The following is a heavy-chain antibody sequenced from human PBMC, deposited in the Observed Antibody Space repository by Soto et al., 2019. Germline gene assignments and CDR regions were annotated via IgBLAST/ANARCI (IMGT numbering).Heavy chain of an antibody. V-gene: IGHV3-21*01. Sequence: GWSLRLSCGASGFTLISYAFNWVRQAPGKGLEWVSSISVIGDHTFYADSVKGRFTISRDNAKNSLFLELTSLRADDTAVYFCARDSKNRQEGMDVWGQGTTVTVSS. J-gene: IGHJ6*02. CDR2: ISVIGDHT. CDR3: ARDSKNRQEGMDV. CDR1: GFTLISYA. D-gene: IGHD4-4*01.